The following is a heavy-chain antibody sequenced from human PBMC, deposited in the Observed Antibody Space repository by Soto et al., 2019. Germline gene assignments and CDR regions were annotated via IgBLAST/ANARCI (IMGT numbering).Heavy chain of an antibody. Sequence: ASVKVSCKVSGYTLTELSMHWVRQAPGKGLEWMGGFDPEDGETIYAQKFQGRVTMTEDTSTDTAYMELSSLRSEDTAVYYCATDFYNWNRRAFIQAFDIWGQGTMVTVSS. V-gene: IGHV1-24*01. J-gene: IGHJ3*02. CDR2: FDPEDGET. CDR3: ATDFYNWNRRAFIQAFDI. D-gene: IGHD1-20*01. CDR1: GYTLTELS.